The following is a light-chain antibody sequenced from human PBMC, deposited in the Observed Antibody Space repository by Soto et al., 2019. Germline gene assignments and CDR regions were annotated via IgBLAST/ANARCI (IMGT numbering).Light chain of an antibody. Sequence: QAVVTQPPSASGTPGQRVNISCSGSHSNIGTKAVKWFQQVPGAAPKSLIYKTDQRPSGVPDRFSGSKSGTSASLAISGLQPEDEADYYCASWDDSLNGVVFGGGTKLTVL. V-gene: IGLV1-44*01. J-gene: IGLJ3*02. CDR1: HSNIGTKA. CDR3: ASWDDSLNGVV. CDR2: KTD.